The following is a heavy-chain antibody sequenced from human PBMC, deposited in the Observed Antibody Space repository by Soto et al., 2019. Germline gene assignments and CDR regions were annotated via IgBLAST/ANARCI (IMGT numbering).Heavy chain of an antibody. D-gene: IGHD3-9*01. Sequence: SVKVSCKASGGTFSSYAISWVRQAPGQGLEWMGGIIPIFGTANYAQKFQGRVTITADKSTSTAYMELSSLRSEDTAVYYCAISSYDILTGYLVLTYYYYYGMDVWGQGTTVTVSS. CDR1: GGTFSSYA. V-gene: IGHV1-69*06. J-gene: IGHJ6*02. CDR2: IIPIFGTA. CDR3: AISSYDILTGYLVLTYYYYYGMDV.